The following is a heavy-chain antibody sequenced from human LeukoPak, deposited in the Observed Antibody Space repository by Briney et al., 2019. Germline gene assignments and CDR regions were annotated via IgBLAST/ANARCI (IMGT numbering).Heavy chain of an antibody. CDR3: AKAKNYDFWSGYSTPLY. CDR2: ISSSSSTI. J-gene: IGHJ4*02. V-gene: IGHV3-48*01. D-gene: IGHD3-3*01. Sequence: GGSLRLSCAASGFTFSSYSMNWVRQAPGKGLEWVSYISSSSSTIYYADSVKGRFTISRENSKNTLYLQMNSLRAEDTAVYYCAKAKNYDFWSGYSTPLYWGQGTLVTVSS. CDR1: GFTFSSYS.